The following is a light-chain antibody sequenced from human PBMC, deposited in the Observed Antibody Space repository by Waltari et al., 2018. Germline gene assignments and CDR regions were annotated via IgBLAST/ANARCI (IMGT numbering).Light chain of an antibody. J-gene: IGLJ2*01. Sequence: QSALTQPASVPGSPGQSITISCSGTNSDVGGYAYVPSYQHHPGKAPKLIIYDVTKGPSGVSNRFSGSKSGNTASLTISGLQAEDEADYYCSSYAGGNNLLFGGGTKVTVL. CDR2: DVT. CDR3: SSYAGGNNLL. V-gene: IGLV2-23*02. CDR1: NSDVGGYAY.